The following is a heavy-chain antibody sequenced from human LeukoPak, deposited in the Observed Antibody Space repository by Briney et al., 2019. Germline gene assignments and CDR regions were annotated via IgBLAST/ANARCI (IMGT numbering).Heavy chain of an antibody. Sequence: SETLSLTCTVSGGSISSYYWSWIRQPPGKGLEWIGYIYYSGSTNYNPSLKSRVTISVDTSKNQFSLKLSSVTAADTAVYYCARARGIAASFDYWGQGTLVTVSS. CDR1: GGSISSYY. V-gene: IGHV4-59*12. J-gene: IGHJ4*02. CDR3: ARARGIAASFDY. D-gene: IGHD6-13*01. CDR2: IYYSGST.